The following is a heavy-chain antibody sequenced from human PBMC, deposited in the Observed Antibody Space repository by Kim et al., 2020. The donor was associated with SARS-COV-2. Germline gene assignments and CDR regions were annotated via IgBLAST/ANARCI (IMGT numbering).Heavy chain of an antibody. CDR2: MTASGDAT. CDR3: VKSTLLRGVTLAGNAFDV. J-gene: IGHJ3*01. CDR1: GFSFDTYA. V-gene: IGHV3-23*01. D-gene: IGHD3-10*01. Sequence: GGSLRLSCAASGFSFDTYAMTWVRQAPGKGPEWVATMTASGDATDYSDSVRGRFVISRDNARKMVFLQMNSFRADDTATYHCVKSTLLRGVTLAGNAFDV.